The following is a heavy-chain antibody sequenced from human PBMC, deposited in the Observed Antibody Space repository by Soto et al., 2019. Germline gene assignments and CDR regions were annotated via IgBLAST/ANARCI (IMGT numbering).Heavy chain of an antibody. CDR2: IYWDDDR. CDR3: AQITPFDFKGYYFDY. D-gene: IGHD3-16*01. V-gene: IGHV2-5*02. J-gene: IGHJ4*02. CDR1: GFSLSTTTVG. Sequence: QITLKESGPTLVKPTQPLTLTCTLSGFSLSTTTVGVGWIRQPPGKALEWLALIYWDDDRRHIPSLKNRLTTTKDTSGGLVVPTLTNMDPVDPATYFGAQITPFDFKGYYFDYWGPGILVTVSS.